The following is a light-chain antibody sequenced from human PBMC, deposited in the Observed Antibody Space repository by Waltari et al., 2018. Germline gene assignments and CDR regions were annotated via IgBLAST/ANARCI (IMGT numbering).Light chain of an antibody. CDR3: CSYAGLGIYV. J-gene: IGLJ1*01. V-gene: IGLV2-23*02. CDR2: EVT. CDR1: SSDVGTYDL. Sequence: QSGLTQPAPVSGSPGQAITISCPGTSSDVGTYDLCPWYQQYPGKPPKLMVYEVTRRSSGVSDRFSGSKSGNTASLTIYGLQSEDEADYYCCSYAGLGIYVFGTGTKVTVL.